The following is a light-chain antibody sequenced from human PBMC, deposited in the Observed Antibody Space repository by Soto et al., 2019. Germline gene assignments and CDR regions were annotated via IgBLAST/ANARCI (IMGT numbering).Light chain of an antibody. CDR2: EVT. Sequence: QSALTQPASVSGSPGQSITISCTGTSSDVGGYNYVCWYKQHPGKAPQLMIYEVTNRPSGVSDRFSGSKSGNTASLTISGLQAEDEADYYCSSYTSSSTLYALGTGTKVNV. J-gene: IGLJ1*01. CDR1: SSDVGGYNY. V-gene: IGLV2-14*01. CDR3: SSYTSSSTLYA.